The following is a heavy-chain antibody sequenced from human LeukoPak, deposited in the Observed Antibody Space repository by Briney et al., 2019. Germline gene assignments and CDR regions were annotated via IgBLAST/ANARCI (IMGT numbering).Heavy chain of an antibody. CDR1: GFIFSSYW. CDR3: AGGSYGSGSYYTGGWFDP. D-gene: IGHD3-10*01. J-gene: IGHJ5*02. V-gene: IGHV3-7*04. CDR2: IKQDGTEK. Sequence: PGGSLRLSCAGSGFIFSSYWMSWVRQAPGKGLEWVAYIKQDGTEKYYVDSVKGRFTISRDNARNSLYLQMNSVRAEDTAVYYCAGGSYGSGSYYTGGWFDPWGQGTLVTVSS.